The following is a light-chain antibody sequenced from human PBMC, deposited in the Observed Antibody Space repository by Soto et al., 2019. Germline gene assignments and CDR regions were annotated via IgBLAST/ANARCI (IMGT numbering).Light chain of an antibody. V-gene: IGLV1-44*01. J-gene: IGLJ1*01. CDR2: YDN. CDR3: AVWDDSLNGFFV. Sequence: QSVLTQPPSASGTPRQRVTISCSGSSSNIGSNSVSWYQQLPGTAPKLLIYYDNQRPSGVPDRFSGSKSGTSASLAISGLRSEDADDYFCAVWDDSLNGFFVFGTGTKVT. CDR1: SSNIGSNS.